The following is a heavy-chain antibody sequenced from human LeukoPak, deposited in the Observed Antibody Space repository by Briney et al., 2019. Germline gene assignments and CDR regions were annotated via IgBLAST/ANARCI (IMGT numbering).Heavy chain of an antibody. CDR3: ARHRAYSSSSPFDY. J-gene: IGHJ4*02. CDR1: GTSISSLY. V-gene: IGHV4-59*08. Sequence: SETLSLTCSVSGTSISSLYWSWIRQPPGKGLEWIGYIYYTGSTNYNPSLKSPVTIFVDTSKNQFSLRLRSVTAADTAVYYCARHRAYSSSSPFDYWGQGTLVTVSS. D-gene: IGHD6-6*01. CDR2: IYYTGST.